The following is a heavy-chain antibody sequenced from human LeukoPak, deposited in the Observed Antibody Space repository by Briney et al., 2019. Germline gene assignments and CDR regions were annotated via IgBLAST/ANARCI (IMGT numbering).Heavy chain of an antibody. Sequence: GGSLRLSCAASGFTFSSYAMSWVRQAPGKGLEWVSAISGSGGSTYYADSVKGRFTISRDNSKNTLYLQMNSLRAEDTAVYYCAKDGTYYYGSGNFDYWGLGTLVTVSS. CDR2: ISGSGGST. CDR1: GFTFSSYA. D-gene: IGHD3-10*01. V-gene: IGHV3-23*01. CDR3: AKDGTYYYGSGNFDY. J-gene: IGHJ4*02.